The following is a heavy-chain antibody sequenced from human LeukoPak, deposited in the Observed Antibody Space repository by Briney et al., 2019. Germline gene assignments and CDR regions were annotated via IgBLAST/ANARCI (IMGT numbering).Heavy chain of an antibody. D-gene: IGHD4-23*01. V-gene: IGHV3-11*04. CDR2: ISTSDRRV. CDR3: ARDRAVGASDSYDL. CDR1: GFTFSDRY. J-gene: IGHJ3*01. Sequence: GGSLRLSCIGSGFTFSDRYMAWIRQRPGKGLEWLSYISTSDRRVYLADSVKGRFTVSRDDARKSLFLQMNNLRPDDTAVYYCARDRAVGASDSYDLWGRGPMVIVSS.